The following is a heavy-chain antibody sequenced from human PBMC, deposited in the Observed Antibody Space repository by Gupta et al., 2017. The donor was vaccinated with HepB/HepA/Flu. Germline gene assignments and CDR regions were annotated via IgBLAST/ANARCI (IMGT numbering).Heavy chain of an antibody. D-gene: IGHD2-21*01. CDR3: WGDGT. CDR1: GFALSEAY. V-gene: IGHV3-15*05. J-gene: IGHJ4*02. Sequence: VQLVESGGGLVEPGGSLLLSCETSGFALSEAYMHWVRQAPGKGLEWVGLIKRMTEGETTNYGAPVKGRFSISRDDSKTAADIQMNSVKTEDTGGYYCWGDGTGGQGTLVTVSS. CDR2: IKRMTEGETT.